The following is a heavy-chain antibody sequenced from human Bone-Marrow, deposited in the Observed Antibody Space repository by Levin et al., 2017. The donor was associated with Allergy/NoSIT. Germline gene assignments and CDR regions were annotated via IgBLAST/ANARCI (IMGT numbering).Heavy chain of an antibody. CDR3: ARVARGNAMIVVVMGGAFDI. D-gene: IGHD3-22*01. V-gene: IGHV3-48*03. CDR2: ISSSGSTI. CDR1: GFTFSSYE. Sequence: PGGSLRLSCAASGFTFSSYEMNWVRQAPGKGLEWVSYISSSGSTIYYADSVKGRFTISRDNAKNSLYLQMNSLRAEDTAVYYCARVARGNAMIVVVMGGAFDIWGQGTMVTVSS. J-gene: IGHJ3*02.